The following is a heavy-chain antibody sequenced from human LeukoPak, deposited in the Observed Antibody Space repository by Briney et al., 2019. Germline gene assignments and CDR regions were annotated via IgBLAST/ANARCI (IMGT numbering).Heavy chain of an antibody. CDR3: ARALIVGATIGAFQH. D-gene: IGHD1-26*01. Sequence: SVKVSCKASAGTFSSYTISWVRQAPGQWLEWMGRIIPILGIANYAQKFQGRVTITADKSTSTAYMELSSLRSEDTAVYYCARALIVGATIGAFQHWGQGTLVTVSS. CDR1: AGTFSSYT. CDR2: IIPILGIA. V-gene: IGHV1-69*02. J-gene: IGHJ1*01.